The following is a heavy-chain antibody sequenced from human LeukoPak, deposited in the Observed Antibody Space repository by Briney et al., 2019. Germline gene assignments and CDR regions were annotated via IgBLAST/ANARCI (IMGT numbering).Heavy chain of an antibody. CDR3: AKLSEQWIQLWKRVAY. Sequence: SGGSLRLSCPASGFTYSSYAVSWVRQAPGKGLEWVSGISGSGGSTYYADSVKGRFTISRDNSKNTLYLQMNSLRAEDTAVYYCAKLSEQWIQLWKRVAYWGQGTLVTVSS. CDR2: ISGSGGST. V-gene: IGHV3-23*01. J-gene: IGHJ4*02. CDR1: GFTYSSYA. D-gene: IGHD5-18*01.